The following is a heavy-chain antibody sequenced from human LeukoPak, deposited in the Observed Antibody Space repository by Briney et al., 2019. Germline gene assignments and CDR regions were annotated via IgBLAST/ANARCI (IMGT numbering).Heavy chain of an antibody. CDR3: ARDFAYGDYFYYSYHMDV. V-gene: IGHV3-48*01. D-gene: IGHD4-17*01. J-gene: IGHJ6*03. Sequence: GGSLRLSCAASGFTLSSYSVNWVRRAPGKGLEWIAYISSDGTTIYYADSVKGRFTISRDNAKNSLYLQMNSLRAEDTAVYYCARDFAYGDYFYYSYHMDVWAKEPTDTISS. CDR2: ISSDGTTI. CDR1: GFTLSSYS.